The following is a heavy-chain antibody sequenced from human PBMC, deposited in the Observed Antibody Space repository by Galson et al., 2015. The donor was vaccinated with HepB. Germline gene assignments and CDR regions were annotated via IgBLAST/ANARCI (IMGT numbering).Heavy chain of an antibody. D-gene: IGHD3-3*01. CDR3: ARALSWEWPPGWFDP. J-gene: IGHJ5*02. CDR1: GFTFSDYY. CDR2: ISSSSSYT. Sequence: SLRLSCAASGFTFSDYYMSWIRQAPGKRLEWVSYISSSSSYTSYADSVKGRFTISRDNAKNSLYLQMNSLRAEDTAVYYCARALSWEWPPGWFDPWGQGTLVTVSS. V-gene: IGHV3-11*06.